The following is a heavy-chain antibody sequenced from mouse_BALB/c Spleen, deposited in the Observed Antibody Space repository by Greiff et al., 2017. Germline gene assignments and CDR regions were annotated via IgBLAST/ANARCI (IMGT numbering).Heavy chain of an antibody. J-gene: IGHJ4*01. Sequence: DVMLVESGGGLVQPGGSLKLSCAASGFTFSSYTMSWVRQTPEKRLEWVAYISNGGGSTYYPDTVKGRFTISRDNAKNTLYLQMSSLKSEDTAMYYCARQGLPSLVYYAMDYWGQGTSVTVSS. CDR1: GFTFSSYT. CDR3: ARQGLPSLVYYAMDY. CDR2: ISNGGGST. V-gene: IGHV5-12-2*01. D-gene: IGHD5-5*01.